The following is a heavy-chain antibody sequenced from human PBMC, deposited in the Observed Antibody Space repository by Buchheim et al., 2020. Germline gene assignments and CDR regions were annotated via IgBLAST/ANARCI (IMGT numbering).Heavy chain of an antibody. Sequence: QVQLVESGGGVVQPGRSLRLSCAASGFTFSSYGMHWVRQAPGKGLEWVAVISYDGSNKYYADSVKGRLTISSDNSKNTLYLQMNSLRAEDTAVYYCAKDPVVVAATPLTYFQHWGQGTL. CDR1: GFTFSSYG. V-gene: IGHV3-30*18. CDR2: ISYDGSNK. CDR3: AKDPVVVAATPLTYFQH. D-gene: IGHD2-15*01. J-gene: IGHJ1*01.